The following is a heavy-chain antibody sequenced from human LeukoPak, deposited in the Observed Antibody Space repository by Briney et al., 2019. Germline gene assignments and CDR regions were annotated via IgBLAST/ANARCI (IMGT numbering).Heavy chain of an antibody. CDR2: ISYDEENK. J-gene: IGHJ4*02. CDR1: GFIFNNYA. V-gene: IGHV3-30*04. D-gene: IGHD6-19*01. CDR3: AKDSSGWYDY. Sequence: GGSLRLSCAASGFIFNNYAMHWVRQAPGKGLEWVTVISYDEENKYYADSVKGRFTISRDNSKNTLFLQMNSLRAEDTAVYYCAKDSSGWYDYWGQETLVTVSS.